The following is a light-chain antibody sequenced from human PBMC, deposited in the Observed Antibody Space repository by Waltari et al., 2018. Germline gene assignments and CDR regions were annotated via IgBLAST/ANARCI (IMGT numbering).Light chain of an antibody. J-gene: IGKJ3*01. CDR1: QSISSY. CDR3: QQRSKSFT. Sequence: EIVFKQSPATLSLSPGDSATLSCRASQSISSYLAWYQRKPGQAPRLLIYDASTRATGIPARFSGSGSVTEFTLTISSLEPEDFAIYYCQQRSKSFTFGPGTKVDMK. V-gene: IGKV3-11*01. CDR2: DAS.